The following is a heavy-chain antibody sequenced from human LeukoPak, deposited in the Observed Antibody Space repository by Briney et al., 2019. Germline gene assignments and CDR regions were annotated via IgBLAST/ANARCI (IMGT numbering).Heavy chain of an antibody. CDR2: ISGSSSSI. Sequence: PGGSLRLSCAASGFTFSSYSMDWVRQAPGKGLEWVSSISGSSSSINYADSLKGRFTISRDNAKNSLYLQMNSLRAEDTAVYYCARAVYDSSGYYFDYWGQGTLVTVSS. J-gene: IGHJ4*02. D-gene: IGHD3-22*01. CDR3: ARAVYDSSGYYFDY. V-gene: IGHV3-21*01. CDR1: GFTFSSYS.